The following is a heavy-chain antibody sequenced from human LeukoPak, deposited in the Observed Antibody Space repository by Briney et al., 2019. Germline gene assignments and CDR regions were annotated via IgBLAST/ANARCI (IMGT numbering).Heavy chain of an antibody. V-gene: IGHV3-66*04. CDR3: ARPFRQYSGSSDAFDI. J-gene: IGHJ3*02. CDR2: IYSGGST. CDR1: GFTVSSNY. D-gene: IGHD1-26*01. Sequence: GGSLRLSCAASGFTVSSNYMSWVRQAPGKGLEWVSVIYSGGSTYYADSVKGRFTISRDNAKNSLYLQMNSLRAEDTAVYYCARPFRQYSGSSDAFDIWGQGAMVTVSS.